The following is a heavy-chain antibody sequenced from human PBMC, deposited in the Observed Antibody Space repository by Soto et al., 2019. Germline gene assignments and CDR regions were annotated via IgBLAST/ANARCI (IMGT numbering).Heavy chain of an antibody. D-gene: IGHD3-3*01. CDR1: GYTFTSYY. J-gene: IGHJ6*02. V-gene: IGHV1-46*01. CDR2: INPSGGST. CDR3: ARDRGTIFGVVTRPYYYYGMDV. Sequence: ASVKVSCKASGYTFTSYYMHWVRQAPGQGLEWMGIINPSGGSTSYAQKFQGRVTMTRDTSTSTVYMELSSLRSEDTAVYYCARDRGTIFGVVTRPYYYYGMDVWGQGTTVTVSS.